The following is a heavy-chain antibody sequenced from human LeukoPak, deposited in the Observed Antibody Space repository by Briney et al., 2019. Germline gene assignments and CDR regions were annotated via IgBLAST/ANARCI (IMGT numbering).Heavy chain of an antibody. Sequence: PGGSLRLSCAASGFTFSSYNMNWVRQTPGQGLEWVSSITSGSSHIYYADSVKGRFTISRDNAKSSLYLQMNSLRAEDTAVHYCARDPYSGSYGADYYYYMDVWGKGTTVTISS. V-gene: IGHV3-21*01. J-gene: IGHJ6*03. CDR1: GFTFSSYN. D-gene: IGHD1-26*01. CDR3: ARDPYSGSYGADYYYYMDV. CDR2: ITSGSSHI.